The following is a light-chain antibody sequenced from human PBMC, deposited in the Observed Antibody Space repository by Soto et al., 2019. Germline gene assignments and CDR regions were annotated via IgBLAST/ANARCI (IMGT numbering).Light chain of an antibody. CDR3: QQYYSSPPT. Sequence: DILLTPSPDSLAVSLDERATINWKSMHNSLYSSDNKNYLSWYQQRPGQPPKLLFYWASTRESGVPDRFSGSGSGTHFTLTITSLQAEDVAVYYCQQYYSSPPTFGQGTKVDIK. CDR1: HNSLYSSDNKNY. J-gene: IGKJ1*01. CDR2: WAS. V-gene: IGKV4-1*01.